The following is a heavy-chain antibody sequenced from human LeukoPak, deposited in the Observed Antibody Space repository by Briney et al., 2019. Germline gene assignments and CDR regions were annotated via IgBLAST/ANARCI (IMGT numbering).Heavy chain of an antibody. Sequence: SETLSLXCAVSGYSISSGYYWGWIRQPPGKGLEWIGSIYHSGSTYYNPSLKSRVTISVDTSKNQFSLKLSSVTAADTAVYYCARQLGYSSSWYTNYFDYWGQGTLVTVSS. CDR3: ARQLGYSSSWYTNYFDY. J-gene: IGHJ4*02. CDR2: IYHSGST. CDR1: GYSISSGYY. D-gene: IGHD6-13*01. V-gene: IGHV4-38-2*01.